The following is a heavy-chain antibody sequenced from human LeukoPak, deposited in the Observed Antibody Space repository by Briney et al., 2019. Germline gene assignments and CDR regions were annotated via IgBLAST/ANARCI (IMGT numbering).Heavy chain of an antibody. V-gene: IGHV3-66*02. D-gene: IGHD5-24*01. CDR1: GFTVSSNY. J-gene: IGHJ6*02. CDR2: IYSGGST. CDR3: AREMVTTPYYYYGMDV. Sequence: GGSLRLSCAASGFTVSSNYMSWVRQAPGKGLEWVSVIYSGGSTYYADSVKGRFTISRDNSKNTLYLQMNSLRAEDTAVYYCAREMVTTPYYYYGMDVWGQGTTVTVSS.